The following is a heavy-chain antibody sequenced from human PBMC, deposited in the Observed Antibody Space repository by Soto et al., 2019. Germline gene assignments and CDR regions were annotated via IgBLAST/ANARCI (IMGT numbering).Heavy chain of an antibody. D-gene: IGHD4-17*01. J-gene: IGHJ4*01. CDR1: GYTFSAYY. Sequence: ASVKVSCKASGYTFSAYYIHWVRQAPGQGLEWLGWINPKSGDTNYAQNFQGRVTMTSDTSISTVHMEVNSLTSDYTAVYYCARDGQYGDYGHYFDDWGHGSLVSVTS. CDR2: INPKSGDT. V-gene: IGHV1-2*02. CDR3: ARDGQYGDYGHYFDD.